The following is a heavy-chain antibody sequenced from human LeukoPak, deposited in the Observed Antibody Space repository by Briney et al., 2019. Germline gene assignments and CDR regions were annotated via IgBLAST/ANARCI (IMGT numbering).Heavy chain of an antibody. D-gene: IGHD5-12*01. J-gene: IGHJ4*02. CDR3: ARVFGGYDYPHFDC. CDR1: GASISSSTSY. CDR2: IYYHENT. Sequence: SETLSLTCTVSGASISSSTSYWGWIRQPPGKGLEWIGSIYYHENTYYNSSLKSRVTISVDTSKNQFSLKLSSVTAADTAVYYCARVFGGYDYPHFDCWGQGTLVTVSS. V-gene: IGHV4-39*01.